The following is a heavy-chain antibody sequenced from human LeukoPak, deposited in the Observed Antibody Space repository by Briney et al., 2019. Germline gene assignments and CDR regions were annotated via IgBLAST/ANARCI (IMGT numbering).Heavy chain of an antibody. Sequence: SETLSLTCAAYGGSFSGYYWSWIRQSPGKGLEWIGEINDSGSTNYNPSLKSRVTISVDTSKNQFSLKLSSVTAADTAVYYCATVYSSGYLTPPAFDYWGQGTLVTVSS. CDR3: ATVYSSGYLTPPAFDY. D-gene: IGHD3-22*01. CDR1: GGSFSGYY. V-gene: IGHV4-34*01. CDR2: INDSGST. J-gene: IGHJ4*02.